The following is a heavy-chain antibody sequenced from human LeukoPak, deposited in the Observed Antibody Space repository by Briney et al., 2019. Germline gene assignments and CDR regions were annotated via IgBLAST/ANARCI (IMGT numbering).Heavy chain of an antibody. D-gene: IGHD6-19*01. CDR2: ISGSGGST. V-gene: IGHV3-23*01. J-gene: IGHJ4*02. CDR3: AKGIAVAGTPFDN. CDR1: GFTFSSYA. Sequence: PGGSLRLSCAASGFTFSSYAMSWVRQAPGKGLDGVSAISGSGGSTYYADSVKGRFTISRANSKNTLSLHMNSLSAEDPAVFYCAKGIAVAGTPFDNWGQGTLVTVSS.